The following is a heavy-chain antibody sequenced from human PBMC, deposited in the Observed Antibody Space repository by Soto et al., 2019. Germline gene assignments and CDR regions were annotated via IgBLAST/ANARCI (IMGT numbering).Heavy chain of an antibody. CDR3: ARGLTYYYDSSGYFLATRSFDY. Sequence: GASVKVSCKASGYTFTSYDINWVRQATGQGLEWMGWMNPNSGNTGYAQKFQGRVTMTRNTSISTAYMELSSLRSEDTAVYYCARGLTYYYDSSGYFLATRSFDYWGQGTLVTVS. CDR2: MNPNSGNT. D-gene: IGHD3-22*01. J-gene: IGHJ4*02. CDR1: GYTFTSYD. V-gene: IGHV1-8*01.